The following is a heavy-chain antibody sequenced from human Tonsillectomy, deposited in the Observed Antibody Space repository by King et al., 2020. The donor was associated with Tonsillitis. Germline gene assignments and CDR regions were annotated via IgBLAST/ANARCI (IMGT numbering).Heavy chain of an antibody. V-gene: IGHV2-5*01. CDR3: AHCIGSIDFDY. CDR1: GFSLTTNEVG. CDR2: IYSNDEK. D-gene: IGHD2-15*01. J-gene: IGHJ4*02. Sequence: ITLKESGPTLVKPTQTLTLTCTFSGFSLTTNEVGVGWIRQPPGKALGWLALIYSNDEKRYRPSLKSRLTITKDTSKNQVVLTMTNMDPVDTATYYCAHCIGSIDFDYWGQGTLVTVSS.